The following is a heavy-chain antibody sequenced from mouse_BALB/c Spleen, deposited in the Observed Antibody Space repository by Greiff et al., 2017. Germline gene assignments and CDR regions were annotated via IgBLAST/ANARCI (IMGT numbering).Heavy chain of an antibody. D-gene: IGHD1-2*01. CDR1: GFTFSSFV. CDR3: ARSTASYAMDY. Sequence: EVHLVESGGGLVQPGGSRKLSCAASGFTFSSFVMHWVRQAPEKGLEWVAYISSGSSTIYYADTVKGRFTISRDNPKNTLFLQMTSLRSEDTAMYYCARSTASYAMDYWGQGTSVTVSS. J-gene: IGHJ4*01. CDR2: ISSGSSTI. V-gene: IGHV5-17*02.